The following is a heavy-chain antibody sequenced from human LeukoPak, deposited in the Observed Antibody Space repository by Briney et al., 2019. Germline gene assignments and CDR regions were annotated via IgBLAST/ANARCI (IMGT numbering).Heavy chain of an antibody. CDR1: GGSFSGYY. D-gene: IGHD3-22*01. CDR3: ARDKYYYDSSAYQIFDY. J-gene: IGHJ4*02. Sequence: SETLSLTCAVYGGSFSGYYWSWIRQPPGKGLEWIGEINHSGSTNYNPSLKSRVTMSVDMSKNQFSLKLSSVTAADTAVYYCARDKYYYDSSAYQIFDYWGQGTLVTVSS. CDR2: INHSGST. V-gene: IGHV4-34*01.